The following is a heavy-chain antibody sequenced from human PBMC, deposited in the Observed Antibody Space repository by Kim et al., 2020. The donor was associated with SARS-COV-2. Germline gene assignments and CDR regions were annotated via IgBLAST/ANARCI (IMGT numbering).Heavy chain of an antibody. J-gene: IGHJ4*02. V-gene: IGHV3-15*01. Sequence: APVKGRFTISRDDSKNTLYLQMNSLKTEDTAVYYCTAAPLILTGYYDLDYWGQGTLVTVSS. D-gene: IGHD3-9*01. CDR3: TAAPLILTGYYDLDY.